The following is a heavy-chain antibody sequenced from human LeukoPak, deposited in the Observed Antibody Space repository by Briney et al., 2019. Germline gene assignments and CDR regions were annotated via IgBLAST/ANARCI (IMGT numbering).Heavy chain of an antibody. D-gene: IGHD2-2*01. Sequence: GGSLRLSCAVSGFTFSSYWMHWVRQAPGKGLVWVSHINSDGSWTSYADSVKGRFTISKDNAKNTVYLQMNNLRAEDTAVYYCVSFYETYWGRGTLVTVSS. J-gene: IGHJ4*02. V-gene: IGHV3-74*01. CDR2: INSDGSWT. CDR3: VSFYETY. CDR1: GFTFSSYW.